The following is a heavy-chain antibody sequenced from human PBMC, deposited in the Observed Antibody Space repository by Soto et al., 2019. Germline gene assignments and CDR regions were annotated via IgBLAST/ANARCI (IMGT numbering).Heavy chain of an antibody. CDR2: IYYRGST. Sequence: ETLSLTCNVSGGSISGYYWSWIRQPPGKGLEYIGYIYYRGSTNYNPSLKSRVTMSVDTSRNQFSLKVNSVTAADTAVYYCARQQLLPFYYALDVWGQGTTVTVSS. D-gene: IGHD6-13*01. CDR1: GGSISGYY. J-gene: IGHJ6*02. V-gene: IGHV4-59*01. CDR3: ARQQLLPFYYALDV.